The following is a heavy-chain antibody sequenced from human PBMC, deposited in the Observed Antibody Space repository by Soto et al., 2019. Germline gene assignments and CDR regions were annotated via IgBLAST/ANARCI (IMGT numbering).Heavy chain of an antibody. CDR1: GGSISSSSYY. D-gene: IGHD3-9*01. CDR2: VYYTGST. V-gene: IGHV4-61*05. J-gene: IGHJ4*02. CDR3: ARYDIGRDLDY. Sequence: SETLSLTCTVSGGSISSSSYYWVWIRQPPGKGLEWIGYVYYTGSTSYNPSLKRRVTFSADSSRGQFSLRLNSVTAADTAVYYCARYDIGRDLDYWGQGTLVTVSS.